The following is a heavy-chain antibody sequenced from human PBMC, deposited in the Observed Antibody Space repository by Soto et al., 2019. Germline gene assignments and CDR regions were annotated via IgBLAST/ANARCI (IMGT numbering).Heavy chain of an antibody. CDR3: ARDNWNDGTDV. J-gene: IGHJ6*02. CDR1: GFTFSSYG. CDR2: IWYDGSNK. D-gene: IGHD1-20*01. Sequence: QVQLVESGGGMVQPGRSLRLSCAASGFTFSSYGMHWVRQAPGKGLEWVAVIWYDGSNKYYADSVKGRFTISRDNSKNTLYLQMNSLRAEDTAVYYCARDNWNDGTDVWGQGTTVTVSS. V-gene: IGHV3-33*01.